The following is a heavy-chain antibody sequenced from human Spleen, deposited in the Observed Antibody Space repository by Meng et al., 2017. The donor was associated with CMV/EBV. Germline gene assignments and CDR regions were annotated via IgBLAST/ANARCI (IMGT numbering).Heavy chain of an antibody. CDR1: GYTFTRSD. J-gene: IGHJ4*02. CDR2: ISAYNGNT. Sequence: VSCKASGYTFTRSDLSWVRQAPGPGLEWMGWISAYNGNTNYAQKLQGRVTLTTDTSTSTAYMELRSLRSDDTAVYYCARGSAYPSDYWGQGTLVTVSS. V-gene: IGHV1-18*01. CDR3: ARGSAYPSDY.